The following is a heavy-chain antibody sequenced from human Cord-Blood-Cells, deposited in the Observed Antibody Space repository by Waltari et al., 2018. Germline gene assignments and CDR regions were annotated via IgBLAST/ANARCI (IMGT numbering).Heavy chain of an antibody. CDR3: ASTIGSYYDY. V-gene: IGHV3-53*04. CDR2: IYGGGST. Sequence: EVQLVESGGGLVQPGGSLRLSCAASGFTVSSNYMSWVRQAPGKGLGWVSVIYGGGSTYYAESVKGRFTISRHNSKNTRYLQMNSLRAEDTAVYYCASTIGSYYDYWGQGTLVTVSS. CDR1: GFTVSSNY. D-gene: IGHD1-26*01. J-gene: IGHJ4*02.